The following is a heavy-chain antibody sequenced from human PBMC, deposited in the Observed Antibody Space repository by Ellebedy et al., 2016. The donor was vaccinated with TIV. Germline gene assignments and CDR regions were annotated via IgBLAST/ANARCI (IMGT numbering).Heavy chain of an antibody. J-gene: IGHJ6*02. CDR1: GFTFSSHA. Sequence: GESLKISXAASGFTFSSHAMSWVRQAPGKGLEWVSAISATGLSKYYADSAKGRFTISRDNSKNTLYLQMNSLRAEDTAVYYCAKPIGQMTQFQHAMDVWGQGTTVTVSS. CDR2: ISATGLSK. D-gene: IGHD5-24*01. CDR3: AKPIGQMTQFQHAMDV. V-gene: IGHV3-23*01.